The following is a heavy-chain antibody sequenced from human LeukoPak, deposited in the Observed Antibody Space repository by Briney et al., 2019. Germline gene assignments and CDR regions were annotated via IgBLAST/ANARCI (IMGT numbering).Heavy chain of an antibody. CDR2: IYYSGLT. CDR1: GGSTSSGGYY. J-gene: IGHJ4*02. CDR3: ARERTYFGSGSYPDS. V-gene: IGHV4-31*03. Sequence: PSQTLSLTCTVSGGSTSSGGYYWSWIRQHPGKGLEWIGYIYYSGLTCYNPSLGSRVTVSLDTSRNQFSLKLTSVTAADTAVYYCARERTYFGSGSYPDSWGQGTLVTVSS. D-gene: IGHD3-10*01.